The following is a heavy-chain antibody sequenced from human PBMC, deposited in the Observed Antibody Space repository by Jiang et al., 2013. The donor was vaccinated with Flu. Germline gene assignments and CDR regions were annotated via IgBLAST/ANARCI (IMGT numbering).Heavy chain of an antibody. CDR2: ISADGGTT. D-gene: IGHD6-13*01. J-gene: IGHJ5*02. CDR3: ARAGGRIGAAGPYL. Sequence: SGAEVKKSGASVKVSCKTSGYTFTDYGISWVRQAPGQGLEWMGWISADGGTTKSAQKYQGRVTLTTDTSTTTAYMELRGLTSDDTAIFYCARAGGRIGAAGPYLWGQGTLVTVSS. V-gene: IGHV1-18*01. CDR1: GYTFTDYG.